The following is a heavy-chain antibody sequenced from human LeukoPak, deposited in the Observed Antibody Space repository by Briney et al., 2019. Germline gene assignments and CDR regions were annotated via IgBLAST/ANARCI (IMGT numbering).Heavy chain of an antibody. CDR3: AKYKGAALYYHYGMDV. D-gene: IGHD6-13*01. Sequence: GGSLRLSCAASGFTFSSCAMSWVRQAPGKGLEWVSGISGSGGGTYDADSVKGRFTISRDNTKSTLYLQMNSLRAEDTAVYYCAKYKGAALYYHYGMDVWGQGTTVIVSS. V-gene: IGHV3-23*01. J-gene: IGHJ6*02. CDR2: ISGSGGGT. CDR1: GFTFSSCA.